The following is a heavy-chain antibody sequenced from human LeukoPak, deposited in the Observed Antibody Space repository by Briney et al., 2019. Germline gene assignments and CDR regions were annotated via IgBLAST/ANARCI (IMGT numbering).Heavy chain of an antibody. V-gene: IGHV3-74*01. CDR2: INSDGSST. Sequence: GGSLRLSCAASGFTFSSYWMHWVRQAPGKGLVWVSRINSDGSSTSYPDSVKGRFTISRDNAKNMLYLQMNSLSAEDTAVYYCARERGWYGGDDAFDIWGQGTMVTVSS. J-gene: IGHJ3*02. CDR3: ARERGWYGGDDAFDI. D-gene: IGHD6-19*01. CDR1: GFTFSSYW.